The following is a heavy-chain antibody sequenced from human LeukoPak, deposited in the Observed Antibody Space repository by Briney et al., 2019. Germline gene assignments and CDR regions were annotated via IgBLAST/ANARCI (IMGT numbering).Heavy chain of an antibody. CDR2: ISSSGSTI. Sequence: PGGSLRLSCAASGFTFSDYYMSWIRQAPGKGLEWVSYISSSGSTIYYADSVKGRFTISRDNARNTLYLQMNSLGVEDTAVYYCTRDYNHGMDVWGQGTTVTVSS. CDR1: GFTFSDYY. V-gene: IGHV3-11*04. CDR3: TRDYNHGMDV. J-gene: IGHJ6*02.